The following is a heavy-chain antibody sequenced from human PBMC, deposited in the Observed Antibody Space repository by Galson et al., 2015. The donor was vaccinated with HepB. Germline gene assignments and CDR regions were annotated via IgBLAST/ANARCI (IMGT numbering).Heavy chain of an antibody. CDR1: GFSFSDYF. V-gene: IGHV3-11*05. CDR3: TRDPREVDV. J-gene: IGHJ6*02. Sequence: SLRLSCAASGFSFSDYFMTWIRQAPGKGLECVSYISGSGSFTNYADSVKGRFTISRDNAKNSLYLQMDSLRAEDTAVYYCTRDPREVDVWGQGTTVTVSS. CDR2: ISGSGSFT. D-gene: IGHD5-24*01.